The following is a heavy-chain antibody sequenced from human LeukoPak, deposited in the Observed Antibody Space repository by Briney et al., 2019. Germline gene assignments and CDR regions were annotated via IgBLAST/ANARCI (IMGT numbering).Heavy chain of an antibody. CDR2: ISSSSSYI. Sequence: GGSLRLSCAASGFTFSSYSMNWVRQAPGKGLEWVSSISSSSSYIYYADSVKGRFTISRDNAKNSLYLQMNSLRVEDTAVYYCAKVISLYGGFDSWGQGTLVTVSS. V-gene: IGHV3-21*01. CDR3: AKVISLYGGFDS. D-gene: IGHD3-16*02. CDR1: GFTFSSYS. J-gene: IGHJ4*02.